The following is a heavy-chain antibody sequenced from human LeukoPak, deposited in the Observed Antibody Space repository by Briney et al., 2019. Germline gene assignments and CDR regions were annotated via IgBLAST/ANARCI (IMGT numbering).Heavy chain of an antibody. CDR2: INSDGSTT. CDR1: GFTFSSYW. D-gene: IGHD3-16*01. J-gene: IGHJ4*02. Sequence: GGSLRLSCAASGFTFSSYWMHWVRQAPGKGLVWASRINSDGSTTNYADSVKGRFFISRNNAKNTLYLQMNSLRAEDTAVYYCARGPPGGGFDYWGQGTLVTVSS. V-gene: IGHV3-74*01. CDR3: ARGPPGGGFDY.